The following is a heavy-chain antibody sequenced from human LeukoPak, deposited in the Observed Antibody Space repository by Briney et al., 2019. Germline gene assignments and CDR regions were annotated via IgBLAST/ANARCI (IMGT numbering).Heavy chain of an antibody. CDR3: ARDPARGGNYLYNWFDP. CDR1: GGSFSGYY. D-gene: IGHD1-7*01. CDR2: IYHTGST. J-gene: IGHJ5*02. Sequence: SETLSLTCAVYGGSFSGYYWGWIRQPPGKGLEWIGSIYHTGSTYYNPSLKSRVTISVDTSNNRFSLKLRSVTAADTAVYYCARDPARGGNYLYNWFDPWGQGILVTVSS. V-gene: IGHV4-38-2*02.